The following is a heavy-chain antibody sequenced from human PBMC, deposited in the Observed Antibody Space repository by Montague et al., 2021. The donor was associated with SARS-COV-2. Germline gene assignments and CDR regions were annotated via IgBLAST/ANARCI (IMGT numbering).Heavy chain of an antibody. V-gene: IGHV4-59*11. CDR3: ARAVSVRRAVNWFDP. CDR1: GGSMSDHY. CDR2: IYYSGGI. Sequence: SETLSLTCTVSGGSMSDHYWAWIRQPPGKGLEWLAYIYYSGGIXSXASXXXRVTMSVDTSKNQFSLKLTSVTAADTAVYYCARAVSVRRAVNWFDPGGQGTLVTVVS. D-gene: IGHD3-10*01. J-gene: IGHJ5*02.